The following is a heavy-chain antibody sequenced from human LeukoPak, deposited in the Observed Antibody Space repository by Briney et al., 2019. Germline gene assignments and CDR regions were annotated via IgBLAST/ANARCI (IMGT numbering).Heavy chain of an antibody. CDR2: ISAYNGNT. CDR3: ARGGVSNSWYRTPDY. D-gene: IGHD6-13*01. V-gene: IGHV1-18*01. Sequence: SVKVSCKASGYTFTSYGIGWVRQAPGQGLEWMGWISAYNGNTNYAQKLQGRVTMTTDTSTSTAYMELRNLRSDDTAVYYCARGGVSNSWYRTPDYWGQGTLVTVSS. CDR1: GYTFTSYG. J-gene: IGHJ4*02.